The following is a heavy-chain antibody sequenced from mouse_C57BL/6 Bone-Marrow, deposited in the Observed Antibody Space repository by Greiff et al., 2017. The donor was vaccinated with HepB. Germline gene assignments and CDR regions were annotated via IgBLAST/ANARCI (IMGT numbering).Heavy chain of an antibody. Sequence: EVKLMESGGGLVKPGGSLKLSCAASGFTFSSYAMSWVRQTPEKRLEWVATSSDGGSYTYYPDNVKGRFTISRDNAKNNLYLQMSHLKSEDTAMYYCARDDWFAYWGQGTLVTVSA. J-gene: IGHJ3*01. CDR2: SSDGGSYT. CDR3: ARDDWFAY. CDR1: GFTFSSYA. V-gene: IGHV5-4*01.